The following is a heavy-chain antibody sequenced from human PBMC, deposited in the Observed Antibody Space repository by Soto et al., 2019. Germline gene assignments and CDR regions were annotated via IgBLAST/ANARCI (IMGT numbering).Heavy chain of an antibody. J-gene: IGHJ6*03. CDR3: ARSIHCSGGSCYSIYYYMDV. V-gene: IGHV3-21*01. Sequence: GSLRLSCAASGFTFSSYSMNWVRQAPGKGLEWVSSISSSSSYIYYADSVKGRFTISRDNAKNSLYLQMNSLRAEDTAVYYCARSIHCSGGSCYSIYYYMDVWGKGTTVTVSS. CDR2: ISSSSSYI. D-gene: IGHD2-15*01. CDR1: GFTFSSYS.